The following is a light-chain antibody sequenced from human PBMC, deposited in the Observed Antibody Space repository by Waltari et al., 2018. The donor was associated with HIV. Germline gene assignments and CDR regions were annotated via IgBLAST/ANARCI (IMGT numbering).Light chain of an antibody. J-gene: IGKJ5*01. Sequence: DIQMTQSPSSLSASVGDRVTVTCRASQNINIYLNWYQQKPGKVPKLLIYGASTLQSGFPSRFSGGGSGTDFTLTISSLQPEDFATYFCQQSYTSPSLTFGQGTRLEIK. V-gene: IGKV1-39*01. CDR2: GAS. CDR3: QQSYTSPSLT. CDR1: QNINIY.